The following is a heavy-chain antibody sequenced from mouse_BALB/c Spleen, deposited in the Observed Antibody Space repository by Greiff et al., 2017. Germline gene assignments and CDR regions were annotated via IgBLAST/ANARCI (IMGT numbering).Heavy chain of an antibody. V-gene: IGHV5-17*02. Sequence: EVKLVESGGGLVQPGGSRKLSCAASGFTFSSSGMHWVRQAPEKGLEWVAYISSGSSTIYYADTLKGRFTISRDNPKNTLFLQMTSLRSEDTAMYYCASNYGVTWLAYWGQGTLVTVSA. CDR2: ISSGSSTI. CDR3: ASNYGVTWLAY. D-gene: IGHD1-1*01. CDR1: GFTFSSSG. J-gene: IGHJ3*01.